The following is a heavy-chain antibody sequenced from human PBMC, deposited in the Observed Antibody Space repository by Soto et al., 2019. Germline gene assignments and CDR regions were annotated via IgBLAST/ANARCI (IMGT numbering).Heavy chain of an antibody. V-gene: IGHV4-34*01. CDR1: GGSFSGYC. CDR3: ARDTISGLFDY. CDR2: INHSGST. Sequence: PSETLSLTCAVYGGSFSGYCWTWIRQPPGTGLEWIGEINHSGSTNYNPSLKSLVTISVDTSKNQFSLKLTSVTAADTAVYYCARDTISGLFDYSGQGTLLTVSS. J-gene: IGHJ4*02. D-gene: IGHD5-12*01.